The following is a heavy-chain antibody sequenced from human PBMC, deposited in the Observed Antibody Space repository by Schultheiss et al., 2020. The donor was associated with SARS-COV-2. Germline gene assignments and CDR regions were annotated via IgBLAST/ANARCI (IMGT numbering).Heavy chain of an antibody. D-gene: IGHD3-9*01. V-gene: IGHV3-66*01. CDR3: ARASTLSYDILASGGMDV. Sequence: GESLKISCAASGFTFSGFWMHWVRQAPGKGLVWVSVIYSGGSTYYADSVKGRFTISRHNAKNSLYLQMNSLRAEDTAVYYCARASTLSYDILASGGMDVWGQGTTVTVSS. CDR2: IYSGGST. CDR1: GFTFSGFW. J-gene: IGHJ6*02.